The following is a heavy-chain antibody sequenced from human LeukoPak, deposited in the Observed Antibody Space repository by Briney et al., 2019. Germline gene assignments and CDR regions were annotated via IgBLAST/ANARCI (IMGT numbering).Heavy chain of an antibody. J-gene: IGHJ4*02. D-gene: IGHD2-2*01. V-gene: IGHV4-38-2*01. CDR2: IYLTGSA. CDR1: GYSFTSGHY. CDR3: ARYCTSTTCILRGFDY. Sequence: PSETLSLTCSVSGYSFTSGHYWGWIRQPPGKGLDWIANIYLTGSAHYNPSLKSRVTMSVDTSKNQFSLKLSSVTAADTAVYYCARYCTSTTCILRGFDYWGQGTLVTVSS.